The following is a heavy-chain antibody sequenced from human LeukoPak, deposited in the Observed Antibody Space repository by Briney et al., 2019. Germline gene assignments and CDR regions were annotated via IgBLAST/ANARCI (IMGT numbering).Heavy chain of an antibody. Sequence: ASVKVSCKASGYTFTSYDINWVRQATGQGLEWMGWMNPNSGNTGYAQKFQGRVTMTRNTSISTAYMELSSLRSEDTAVYYCARGVGLVATNSKKHFDSWGQGTLVTVSS. V-gene: IGHV1-8*01. D-gene: IGHD5-12*01. CDR3: ARGVGLVATNSKKHFDS. CDR1: GYTFTSYD. CDR2: MNPNSGNT. J-gene: IGHJ4*02.